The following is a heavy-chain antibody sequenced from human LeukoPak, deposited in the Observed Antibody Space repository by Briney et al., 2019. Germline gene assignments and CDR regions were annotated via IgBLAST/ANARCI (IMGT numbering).Heavy chain of an antibody. CDR1: GYSFTSYW. J-gene: IGHJ4*02. CDR3: ARRAYCGGDCYFFDY. Sequence: PGASLKISCKGSGYSFTSYWIGWVRQLPGKGLEWMGIIYPGDSDTRYSPSFQGQVTISADKSISTAYLQWSSLKASDTAMYYCARRAYCGGDCYFFDYWGQGTLVTVSS. CDR2: IYPGDSDT. D-gene: IGHD2-21*01. V-gene: IGHV5-51*01.